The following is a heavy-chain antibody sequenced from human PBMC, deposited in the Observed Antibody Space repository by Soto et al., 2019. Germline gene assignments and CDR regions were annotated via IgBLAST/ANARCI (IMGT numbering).Heavy chain of an antibody. Sequence: GGSLRLSCAASGFTFSSYGMHWVRQAPGKGLEWVAVISYDGSNKYYADSVKGRFTISRDNSKNTLYLQMNSLRAEDTAVYYCAKVLNPYDSSGVFQHWGQGTLVTVSS. V-gene: IGHV3-30*18. CDR2: ISYDGSNK. D-gene: IGHD3-22*01. J-gene: IGHJ1*01. CDR1: GFTFSSYG. CDR3: AKVLNPYDSSGVFQH.